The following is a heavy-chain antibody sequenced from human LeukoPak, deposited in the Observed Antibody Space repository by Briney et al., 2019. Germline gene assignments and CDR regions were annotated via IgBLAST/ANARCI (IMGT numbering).Heavy chain of an antibody. D-gene: IGHD2-21*02. Sequence: PSETLSLTCTVSGGSISSYHWSWIRQPAGKGLEWIGRIYTSGSTNYNPSLKSRVTMSVDTSKNQFSLKLSSVTAADTAVYYCARERGTYCGGDCYSWYFQHWGQGTLVTVSS. CDR3: ARERGTYCGGDCYSWYFQH. CDR1: GGSISSYH. J-gene: IGHJ1*01. CDR2: IYTSGST. V-gene: IGHV4-4*07.